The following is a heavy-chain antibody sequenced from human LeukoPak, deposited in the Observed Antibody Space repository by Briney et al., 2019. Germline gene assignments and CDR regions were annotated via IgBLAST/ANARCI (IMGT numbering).Heavy chain of an antibody. CDR1: GGSISSGGYY. J-gene: IGHJ4*02. CDR3: ARGVAFYYFDY. Sequence: SETLSLTCTVSGGSISSGGYYWSWIRQHPGKGLEWIGYIYHSGSTYYNPSLKSRVTISVDRSKNQFSLKLSSATAADTAVYYCARGVAFYYFDYWGQGTLVTVSS. V-gene: IGHV4-30-2*01. CDR2: IYHSGST. D-gene: IGHD2-15*01.